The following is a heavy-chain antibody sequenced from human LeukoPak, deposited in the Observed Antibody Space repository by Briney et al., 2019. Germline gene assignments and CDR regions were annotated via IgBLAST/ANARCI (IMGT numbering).Heavy chain of an antibody. D-gene: IGHD6-13*01. V-gene: IGHV6-1*01. J-gene: IGHJ4*02. Sequence: SQTLSLTCAISGDSVASNNDAWNWIRQSPSRGLEWLGRTYYRSKWYNDYAVSVKGRITINPDTSRNQFSLHLNSVTPEDSAVYYCARSAGGTVDYRGQGALVTVSS. CDR3: ARSAGGTVDY. CDR2: TYYRSKWYN. CDR1: GDSVASNNDA.